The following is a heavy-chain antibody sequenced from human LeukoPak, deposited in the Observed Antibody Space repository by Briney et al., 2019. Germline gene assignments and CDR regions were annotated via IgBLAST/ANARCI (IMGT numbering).Heavy chain of an antibody. V-gene: IGHV4/OR15-8*02. J-gene: IGHJ4*02. CDR1: GGSISGTNW. D-gene: IGHD1-26*01. CDR2: ISLAGQT. Sequence: SETLSLTCGVSGGSISGTNWWSGVRQPPGKGLEWIGEISLAGQTNYNPSLNGRVTMSLDKSSNQLSLHLTSVTAADTATYYCSRESGPFCPFGYWGQGTLVIVSS. CDR3: SRESGPFCPFGY.